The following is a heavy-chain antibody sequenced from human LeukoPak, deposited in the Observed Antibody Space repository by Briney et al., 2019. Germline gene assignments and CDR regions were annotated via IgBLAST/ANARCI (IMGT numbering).Heavy chain of an antibody. CDR1: GGSISSGGYS. Sequence: SQTLSLTCAVSGGSISSGGYSWSWIRQPPGKGLEWIGYIYHSGGTYYNPSLKSRVTISVDRSKNQFSLKLSSVTAADTAVYYCARGDGGFGEFSFDYWGQGTLVTVSS. D-gene: IGHD3-10*01. V-gene: IGHV4-30-2*01. J-gene: IGHJ4*02. CDR2: IYHSGGT. CDR3: ARGDGGFGEFSFDY.